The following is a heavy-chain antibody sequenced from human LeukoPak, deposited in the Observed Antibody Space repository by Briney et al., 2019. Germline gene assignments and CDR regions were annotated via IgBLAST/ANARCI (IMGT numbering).Heavy chain of an antibody. CDR2: IYYSGST. J-gene: IGHJ3*02. CDR1: GGSISSSSYY. D-gene: IGHD3-3*01. Sequence: SETLSLTCTVSGGSISSSSYYWGWIRQPPGKGLEWIGSIYYSGSTYYNPSLKSRVSISLDTSQNQCSLKITSVTAADTAVYYCARGYYDFWSGYTNAFDIWGQGTMVTVSS. CDR3: ARGYYDFWSGYTNAFDI. V-gene: IGHV4-39*07.